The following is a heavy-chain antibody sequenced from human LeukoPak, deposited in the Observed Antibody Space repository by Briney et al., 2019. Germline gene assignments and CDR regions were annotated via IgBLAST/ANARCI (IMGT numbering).Heavy chain of an antibody. J-gene: IGHJ4*02. CDR1: GFTFSSYA. Sequence: SLRLSCAASGFTFSSYAMHWVRQAPGKGLEWVAVISYDGSNKYYADSVKGRFTISRDNSKNTLYLQMNSLRAEDTAVYYCAKVHLTYYYDSSGYGFQDYWGQGALVTVSS. D-gene: IGHD3-22*01. V-gene: IGHV3-30-3*01. CDR2: ISYDGSNK. CDR3: AKVHLTYYYDSSGYGFQDY.